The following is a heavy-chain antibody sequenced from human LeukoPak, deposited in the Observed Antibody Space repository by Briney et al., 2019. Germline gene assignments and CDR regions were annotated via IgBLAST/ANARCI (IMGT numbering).Heavy chain of an antibody. CDR1: GFTFGSYG. CDR3: ARGGYSYGYSSGAYYFDY. V-gene: IGHV3-33*01. Sequence: GGSLRLSCAASGFTFGSYGMHWVRQAPGKGLEWVAVIWYDGSNKYYADSVNDRFTISRDNSKNTLYLQMNILRAEDTAVYYCARGGYSYGYSSGAYYFDYWGQGTLVTVSS. J-gene: IGHJ4*02. CDR2: IWYDGSNK. D-gene: IGHD5-18*01.